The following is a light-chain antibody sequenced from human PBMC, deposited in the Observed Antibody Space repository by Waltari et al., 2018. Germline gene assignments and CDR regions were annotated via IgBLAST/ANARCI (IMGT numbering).Light chain of an antibody. CDR2: WAS. CDR1: QSVLSTSNKTY. J-gene: IGKJ4*01. CDR3: QQYLSSPLT. Sequence: DIVMTQSPDSLAVSLGERAPINCKSSQSVLSTSNKTYFAWSQHKPGQPPQVLIYWASTRESVVPDRFSGSGSRTDFTLTISSLQAEDVAVYHCQQYLSSPLTFGGGTKVEIK. V-gene: IGKV4-1*01.